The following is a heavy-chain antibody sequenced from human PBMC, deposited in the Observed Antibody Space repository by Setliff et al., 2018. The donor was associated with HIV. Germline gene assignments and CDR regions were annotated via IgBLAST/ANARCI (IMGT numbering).Heavy chain of an antibody. CDR3: ARGQCRGGSCWYFDS. D-gene: IGHD2-15*01. CDR2: ISGDNARTSTTMGTGGLT. CDR1: SFNSRKLT. J-gene: IGHJ4*02. V-gene: IGHV3-23*01. Sequence: HPGGSLRLSCRGPSFNSRKLTMNWVRQVPGKGLEWVSTISGDNARTSTTMGTGGLTYYADSVRGRFTISRDESENTIVLEMNNVRVEDTALYYCARGQCRGGSCWYFDSWGQGTRVTVSS.